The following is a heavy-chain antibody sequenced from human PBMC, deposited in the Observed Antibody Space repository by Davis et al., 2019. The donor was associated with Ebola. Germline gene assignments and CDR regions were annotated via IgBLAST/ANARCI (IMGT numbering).Heavy chain of an antibody. V-gene: IGHV1-2*06. Sequence: AASVKVSCKASGYTFTGYYMHWVRQAPGQGLEWMGRINPNSGGTNYAQKFQGRVTMTRNTSISTAYMELSSLRSEDTAVYYCAREALIVVVPAAKDYYYYGMDVWGKGTTVTVSS. D-gene: IGHD2-2*01. J-gene: IGHJ6*04. CDR1: GYTFTGYY. CDR2: INPNSGGT. CDR3: AREALIVVVPAAKDYYYYGMDV.